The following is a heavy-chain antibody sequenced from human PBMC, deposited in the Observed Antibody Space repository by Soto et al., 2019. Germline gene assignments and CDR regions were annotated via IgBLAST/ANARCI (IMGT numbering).Heavy chain of an antibody. Sequence: QVQLQESGPGLVKPSENLSLTCTVSGGSISSYYWSWIRQPPGKGLEWIGYIYYSGSTNYNPSLKSRVTISVDTSKNQFSLKLSSVTAADTAVYYCASYGSGSYPQFDPWGQGTLVTVSS. CDR2: IYYSGST. CDR3: ASYGSGSYPQFDP. V-gene: IGHV4-59*01. D-gene: IGHD3-10*01. CDR1: GGSISSYY. J-gene: IGHJ5*02.